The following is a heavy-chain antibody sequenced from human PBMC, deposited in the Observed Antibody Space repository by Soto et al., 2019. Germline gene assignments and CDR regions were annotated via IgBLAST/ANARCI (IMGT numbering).Heavy chain of an antibody. J-gene: IGHJ5*02. Sequence: QITLKESGPTLVKPTQTLTLTCTFSGFSLTTRGVGVGWIRQPPGKALECLALIYWDDDKRYSPSLQSRLSITTDTSTNQVVMTMTNVEPVDTATYYCAHIPNYYQYDWFDPWGQGTLVSVSS. D-gene: IGHD3-16*01. CDR2: IYWDDDK. CDR1: GFSLTTRGVG. CDR3: AHIPNYYQYDWFDP. V-gene: IGHV2-5*02.